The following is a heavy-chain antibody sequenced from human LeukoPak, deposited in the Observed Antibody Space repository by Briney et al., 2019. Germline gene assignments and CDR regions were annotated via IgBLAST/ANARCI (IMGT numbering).Heavy chain of an antibody. CDR2: ISPDGSAT. CDR3: TRGFDAATGY. V-gene: IGHV3-74*01. Sequence: GGSLRLSCGASGFTFSTYWMHWVRQAPGKGLVWVSRISPDGSATGYADSVRGRFTISRDNAKNTLYLQMNSLRAEDTAVYYCTRGFDAATGYWGQGTLDTVSS. CDR1: GFTFSTYW. J-gene: IGHJ4*02. D-gene: IGHD3-9*01.